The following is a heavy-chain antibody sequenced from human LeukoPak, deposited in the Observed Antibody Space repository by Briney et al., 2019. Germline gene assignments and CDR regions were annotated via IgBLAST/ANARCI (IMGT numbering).Heavy chain of an antibody. D-gene: IGHD3-9*01. V-gene: IGHV3-7*01. Sequence: ETLSLTCAVYGGSFSGYYWSWIRQPPGKGLEWVANIKQDGSEKYYVDSVKGRFTISRDNAKNSLYLQMNSLRAEDTAVYYCARVDLLGYYYMDVWGKGTTVTVSS. CDR3: ARVDLLGYYYMDV. CDR2: IKQDGSEK. CDR1: GGSFSGYY. J-gene: IGHJ6*03.